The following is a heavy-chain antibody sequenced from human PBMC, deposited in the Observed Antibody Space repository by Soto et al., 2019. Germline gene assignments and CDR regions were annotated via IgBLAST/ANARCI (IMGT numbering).Heavy chain of an antibody. CDR1: GFTFSSYG. CDR3: AKDGVWDVVVPAAMGTHMSHYYYYYMDG. D-gene: IGHD2-2*01. CDR2: ISYDGSNK. J-gene: IGHJ6*03. V-gene: IGHV3-30*18. Sequence: GGSLRLSCAASGFTFSSYGMHWVRQAPGKGLEWVAVISYDGSNKYYADSVKGRFTISRDNSKNTLYLQMNSLRAEDTAVYYCAKDGVWDVVVPAAMGTHMSHYYYYYMDGWGKGTTVTVSS.